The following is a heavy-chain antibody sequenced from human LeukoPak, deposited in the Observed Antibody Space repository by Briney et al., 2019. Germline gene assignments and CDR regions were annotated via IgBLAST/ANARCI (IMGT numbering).Heavy chain of an antibody. CDR1: GYTFTGYY. CDR3: ARVYSSSWPDAFDI. V-gene: IGHV1-2*02. D-gene: IGHD6-13*01. J-gene: IGHJ3*02. CDR2: INPNSGGT. Sequence: ASVKVSCKASGYTFTGYYMHWVRQAPGQGLEWMGWINPNSGGTNYAQKFQGRVTMTRDTSISTAYMELSRLRSDDTAVYYCARVYSSSWPDAFDIWGQGTMVTVSS.